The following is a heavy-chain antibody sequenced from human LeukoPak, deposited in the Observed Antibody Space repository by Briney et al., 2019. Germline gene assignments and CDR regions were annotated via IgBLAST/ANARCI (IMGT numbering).Heavy chain of an antibody. D-gene: IGHD1-1*01. J-gene: IGHJ4*02. Sequence: GGSLRLSCSASGFTFSSYWMSWVRQTTGKGLECVAKIREDGNEKFYVDSVKGRFTISRDNAKNSVYLQMNSLRVEDTAVYFCARDYIGRWNDHWGQGTLVTVSS. CDR2: IREDGNEK. CDR3: ARDYIGRWNDH. CDR1: GFTFSSYW. V-gene: IGHV3-7*01.